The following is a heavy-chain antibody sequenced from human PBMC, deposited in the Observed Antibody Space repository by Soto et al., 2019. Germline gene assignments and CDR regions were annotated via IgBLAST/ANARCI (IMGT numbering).Heavy chain of an antibody. CDR3: ARDRYCSGGSSPNTDY. Sequence: GGSLRLSCAASGFTFSSYGMHWVRQAPGKGLEWVAVIWYDGSNKYYADSVKGRFTISRDNSKNTLYLQMNSLRAEDTAVYYCARDRYCSGGSSPNTDYWGQGTLVTLSS. V-gene: IGHV3-33*01. CDR2: IWYDGSNK. D-gene: IGHD2-15*01. CDR1: GFTFSSYG. J-gene: IGHJ4*02.